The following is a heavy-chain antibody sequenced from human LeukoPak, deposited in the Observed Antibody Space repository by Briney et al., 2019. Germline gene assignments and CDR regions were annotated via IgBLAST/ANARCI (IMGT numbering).Heavy chain of an antibody. CDR3: ARALYTAIAVAGTYYYYYYMDV. CDR1: GGSIRSYY. CDR2: IYYSGST. D-gene: IGHD6-19*01. V-gene: IGHV4-59*01. J-gene: IGHJ6*03. Sequence: SETLSLTCTVSGGSIRSYYWSWIRQPPGKGLEWIAYIYYSGSTNYNPSLKSRVTISVDTSKNQFSLKLSSVTAADTAVYYCARALYTAIAVAGTYYYYYYMDVWGKGTTVTVSS.